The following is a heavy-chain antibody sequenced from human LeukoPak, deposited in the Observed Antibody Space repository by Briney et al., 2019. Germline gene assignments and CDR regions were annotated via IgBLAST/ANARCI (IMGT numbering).Heavy chain of an antibody. CDR1: GFSLSPYS. D-gene: IGHD4-17*01. V-gene: IGHV3-48*02. J-gene: IGHJ4*02. CDR2: ISTTSSII. CDR3: ARRHGDYVGSFEY. Sequence: GGSLRLSRAASGFSLSPYSMNWVRQAPGKGLEWVSYISTTSSIIYYADSVKGRFTISRDNAKNTVYLQMNSLRDEDTAVYYCARRHGDYVGSFEYWGQGTLVTVSS.